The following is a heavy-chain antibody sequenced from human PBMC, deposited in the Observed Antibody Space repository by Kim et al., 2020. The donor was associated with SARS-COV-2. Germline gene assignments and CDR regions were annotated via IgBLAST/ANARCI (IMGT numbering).Heavy chain of an antibody. J-gene: IGHJ5*02. Sequence: SETLSLTCTVSGGSISSYYWSWIRQPPGKGLEWIGYIYYSGSTNYNPSLKSRVTISVDTSKNQFSLKLSSVTAADTAVYYCARVSSSGGYNSWFDPWGQGTLVTVSS. CDR2: IYYSGST. D-gene: IGHD6-19*01. CDR1: GGSISSYY. V-gene: IGHV4-59*01. CDR3: ARVSSSGGYNSWFDP.